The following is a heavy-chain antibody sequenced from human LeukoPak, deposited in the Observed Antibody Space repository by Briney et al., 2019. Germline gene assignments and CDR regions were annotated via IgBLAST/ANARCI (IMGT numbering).Heavy chain of an antibody. CDR3: ARVDRGLVEALPD. D-gene: IGHD2-15*01. J-gene: IGHJ4*02. CDR2: INPNSGGT. Sequence: ASVKVSCKASGYTFTGYYMHWVRQAPGQGLEWMGWINPNSGGTNYAQKFQGWVTMTRDTSISTAYMELSRLRSDDTAVYYCARVDRGLVEALPDWGQGTLVTVSS. V-gene: IGHV1-2*04. CDR1: GYTFTGYY.